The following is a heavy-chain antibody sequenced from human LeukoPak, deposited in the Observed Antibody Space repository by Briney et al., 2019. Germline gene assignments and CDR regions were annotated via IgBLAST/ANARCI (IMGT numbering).Heavy chain of an antibody. J-gene: IGHJ6*03. D-gene: IGHD5-12*01. CDR1: GGSFSGYY. V-gene: IGHV4-34*01. CDR3: AGEGRGYGFMDV. CDR2: INHSGST. Sequence: SETLSLTCAVYGGSFSGYYWSWIRQPPGKGLEWIGEINHSGSTNYNPSLKSRVTISVDTSKNQFSLKLSSVTAADTAVYYCAGEGRGYGFMDVWGEGTTVSVSS.